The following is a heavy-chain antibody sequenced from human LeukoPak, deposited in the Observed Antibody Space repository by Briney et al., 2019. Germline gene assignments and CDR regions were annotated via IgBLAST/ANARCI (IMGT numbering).Heavy chain of an antibody. J-gene: IGHJ4*02. D-gene: IGHD4-17*01. CDR3: ASVGTTVTYFDY. V-gene: IGHV4-39*01. CDR1: GGSITSSSYY. CDR2: IYYSGST. Sequence: SETLSLTCTVSGGSITSSSYYWGWIRQPPGKGLEWIGSIYYSGSTYYNPSLKSRVTISVDTSKNQFSLKLSSVTAADTAVYYCASVGTTVTYFDYWGQGTLVTVPS.